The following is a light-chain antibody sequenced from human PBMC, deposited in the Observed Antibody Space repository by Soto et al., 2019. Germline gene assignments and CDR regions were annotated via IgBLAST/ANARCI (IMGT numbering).Light chain of an antibody. J-gene: IGLJ3*02. CDR1: SSDIGSNNY. CDR2: EVS. CDR3: SSYTTTTRL. Sequence: QSALTQPASVSGSPGQSITISCTGTSSDIGSNNYVSWFQQRPGKVPTLIIYEVSNRPSGVSTHFSGSKSGNTASLTISGLLHADAAEYYCSSYTTTTRLFGGGTKVTVL. V-gene: IGLV2-14*01.